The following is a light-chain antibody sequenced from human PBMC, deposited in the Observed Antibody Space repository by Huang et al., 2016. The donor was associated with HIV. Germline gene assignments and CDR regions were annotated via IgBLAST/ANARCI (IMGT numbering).Light chain of an antibody. CDR2: AAA. V-gene: IGKV1-39*01. CDR3: QQSYSTLRYT. CDR1: QSISSY. J-gene: IGKJ2*01. Sequence: DIQMTQSPSSLSASVGDRVTITCRASQSISSYLNWYQQKPGKAPKLLIYAAASLQSGVPSRFSGSGSGTDFTLTISSLQPEDVATYYCQQSYSTLRYTFGQGTKLEIK.